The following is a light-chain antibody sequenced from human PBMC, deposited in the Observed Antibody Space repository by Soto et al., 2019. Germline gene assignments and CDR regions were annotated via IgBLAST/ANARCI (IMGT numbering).Light chain of an antibody. CDR1: SGHSSYA. J-gene: IGLJ2*01. V-gene: IGLV4-69*01. CDR3: QTWGTGTVV. CDR2: LNSDGSH. Sequence: QPVLTQSPSASASLGASVKLTCTLSSGHSSYAIAWHQQQPEKGPRYLMKLNSDGSHNKGDGIPDRFSGSSSGAERYLTISSLQSEDEADYYCQTWGTGTVVFGGGTKVTVL.